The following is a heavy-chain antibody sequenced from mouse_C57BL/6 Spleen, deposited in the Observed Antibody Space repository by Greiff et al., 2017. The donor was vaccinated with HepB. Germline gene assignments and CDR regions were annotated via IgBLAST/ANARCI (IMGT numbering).Heavy chain of an antibody. CDR3: ASLYYSNPWAMDY. Sequence: QVQLQQSGAELAKPGASVKLSCKASGYTFTSYWMHWVKQRPGQGLEWIGYINPSSGYTKYNQKFKDKATLTADKSSSTAYMQQSSLTYEDSAVYYCASLYYSNPWAMDYWGQGTSVTVSS. CDR1: GYTFTSYW. CDR2: INPSSGYT. V-gene: IGHV1-7*01. D-gene: IGHD2-5*01. J-gene: IGHJ4*01.